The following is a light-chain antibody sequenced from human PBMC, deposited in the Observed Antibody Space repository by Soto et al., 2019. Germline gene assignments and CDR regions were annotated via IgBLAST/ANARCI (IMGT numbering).Light chain of an antibody. J-gene: IGKJ1*01. Sequence: DIQMTQSPSTLSASVGDRVTITCRASQRISSWLAWYQQKPGKAPKLLIYDASSLESGVPSRFSGSGSGTEFTLTISSLQPDDFAAYYCQQYSSYWTFGQGTKVEIK. CDR1: QRISSW. CDR3: QQYSSYWT. CDR2: DAS. V-gene: IGKV1-5*01.